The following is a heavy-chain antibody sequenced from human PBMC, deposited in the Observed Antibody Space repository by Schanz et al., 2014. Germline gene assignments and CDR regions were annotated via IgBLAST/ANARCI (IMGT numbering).Heavy chain of an antibody. D-gene: IGHD6-19*01. V-gene: IGHV7-4-1*02. CDR3: TTETIAMAGTFSI. CDR2: INTNTGNP. Sequence: QVQLVQSGSQLKKPGASVKISCKASGYTFTSYAMNWVRQAPGQGLEWVGWINTNTGNPTYAQGFTGRFVFSLDTSVSTAYLQISSLKAEDTAAYYCTTETIAMAGTFSIWGQGTLVTVSS. J-gene: IGHJ4*02. CDR1: GYTFTSYA.